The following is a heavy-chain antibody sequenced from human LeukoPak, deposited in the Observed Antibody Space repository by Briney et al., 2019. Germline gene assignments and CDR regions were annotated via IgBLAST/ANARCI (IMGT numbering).Heavy chain of an antibody. D-gene: IGHD2-21*02. Sequence: SETLSLTCTVSGGSMSSYYWRWIRQPPGEGLEWIGYIFYTGRTHYNPSLKSRVTISVDPSKKQFSLKLSSVTAADTAMYYCAITSVYCSDDCYIFDPWGQGTLVTVSS. V-gene: IGHV4-59*08. CDR1: GGSMSSYY. CDR3: AITSVYCSDDCYIFDP. J-gene: IGHJ5*02. CDR2: IFYTGRT.